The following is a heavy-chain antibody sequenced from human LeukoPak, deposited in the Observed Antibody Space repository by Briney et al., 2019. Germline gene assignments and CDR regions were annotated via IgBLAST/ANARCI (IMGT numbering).Heavy chain of an antibody. V-gene: IGHV3-30*04. CDR3: ARGFDP. CDR2: ISYDGSNK. CDR1: GFTFSSYA. J-gene: IGHJ5*02. Sequence: PGGSLRLSCAASGFTFSSYAMHWVRQAPGKGLEWVAVISYDGSNKYYADSVKGRFTISRDNSKNTLYLQMNSLRAEDTAVYYCARGFDPWGQEPWSPSPQ.